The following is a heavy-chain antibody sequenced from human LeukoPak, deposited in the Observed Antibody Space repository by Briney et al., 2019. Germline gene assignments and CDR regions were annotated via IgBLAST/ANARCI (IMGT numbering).Heavy chain of an antibody. V-gene: IGHV4-34*01. CDR3: ARRSPRYSYGRFDY. D-gene: IGHD5-18*01. J-gene: IGHJ4*02. CDR2: INHSGST. Sequence: SETLSLTCTVSGGSISSYYWSWIRQPPGKGLEWIGEINHSGSTNYNPSLKSRVTISVDTSKNQFSLKLSSVTAADTAVYYCARRSPRYSYGRFDYWGQGTLVTVSS. CDR1: GGSISSYY.